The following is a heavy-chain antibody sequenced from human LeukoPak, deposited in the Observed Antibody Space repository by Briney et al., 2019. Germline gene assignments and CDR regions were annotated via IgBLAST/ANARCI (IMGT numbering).Heavy chain of an antibody. D-gene: IGHD6-13*01. J-gene: IGHJ5*02. V-gene: IGHV4-34*01. CDR3: AGRIAAAGTHWFDP. CDR1: VGSFRGYY. CDR2: INHSGST. Sequence: SETLSLTCAVYVGSFRGYYWSWIRQPPWKGLEWIGEINHSGSTNYNPSLKSRVTISVDTSKNQFSLKMRSVTGADTAVYCCAGRIAAAGTHWFDPWGQGTLVSVSS.